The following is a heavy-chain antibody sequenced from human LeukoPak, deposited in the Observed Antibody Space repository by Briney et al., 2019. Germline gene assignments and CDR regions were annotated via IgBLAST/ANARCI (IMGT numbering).Heavy chain of an antibody. Sequence: PGGSLRLSCAASGFTFSNYAMSWVRQAPGKGLEWVGNIKRDGSERYYVDSVKGRFTISRDNAKNSLYLQMNSLRAEDTAVYYCERVVIYTAMVDYWGQGTLVTVSS. V-gene: IGHV3-7*01. CDR3: ERVVIYTAMVDY. CDR2: IKRDGSER. D-gene: IGHD5-18*01. J-gene: IGHJ4*02. CDR1: GFTFSNYA.